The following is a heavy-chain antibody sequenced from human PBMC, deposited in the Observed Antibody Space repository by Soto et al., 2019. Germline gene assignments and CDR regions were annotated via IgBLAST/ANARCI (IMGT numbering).Heavy chain of an antibody. CDR1: GFTFSTYG. Sequence: QVQLVESGGGEVQPGRSMTISCAASGFTFSTYGMHWVRQTQGKGLEWVAVTSYDGTNKFYSDSVKGRFTISRDNFKNTLTLQMNSLRADDTAVYSCAKDLQSYGDYDYYCYGMDVWGLGTRVTVSS. J-gene: IGHJ6*02. D-gene: IGHD4-17*01. V-gene: IGHV3-30*18. CDR2: TSYDGTNK. CDR3: AKDLQSYGDYDYYCYGMDV.